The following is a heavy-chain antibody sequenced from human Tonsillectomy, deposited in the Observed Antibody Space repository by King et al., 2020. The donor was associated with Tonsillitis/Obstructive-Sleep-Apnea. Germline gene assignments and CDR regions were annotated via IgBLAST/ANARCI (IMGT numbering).Heavy chain of an antibody. D-gene: IGHD1-14*01. CDR2: IYWDDDK. CDR3: AHTGPLLGRGADAFDI. V-gene: IGHV2-5*02. J-gene: IGHJ3*02. CDR1: GLSLSTSGVG. Sequence: TLKESGPTLVKPTQTLTLTCTFSGLSLSTSGVGVGWIRQPPGKALEWLALIYWDDDKRYSPSLKSRLTITKDTSKNQVVLTMTNMDPVDTATSYFAHTGPLLGRGADAFDIWGQGTVVTVSS.